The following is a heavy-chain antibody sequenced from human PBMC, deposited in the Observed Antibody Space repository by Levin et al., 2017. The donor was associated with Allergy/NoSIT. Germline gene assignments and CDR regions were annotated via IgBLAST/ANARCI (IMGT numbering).Heavy chain of an antibody. CDR3: ARRGDCSSTSGYLDY. J-gene: IGHJ4*02. CDR1: GGSISSSSYY. V-gene: IGHV4-39*01. Sequence: SETLSLTCTVSGGSISSSSYYWGWIRQPPGKGLEWIGSIYYSGSTYYNPSLKSRVTISVATSKNQFSLKLSSVTAADTAVYYCARRGDCSSTSGYLDYWGQGTLVTVSS. CDR2: IYYSGST. D-gene: IGHD2-2*01.